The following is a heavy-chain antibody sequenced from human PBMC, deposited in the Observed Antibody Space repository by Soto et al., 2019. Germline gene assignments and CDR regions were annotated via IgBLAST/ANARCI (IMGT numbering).Heavy chain of an antibody. D-gene: IGHD1-7*01. J-gene: IGHJ4*02. CDR2: VDPEDGET. Sequence: ASVKVSCKVSGYTFTDYYMHWVQQAPGKGLEWMGLVDPEDGETIYAEKFQGRVTITADTSTDTAYMELSSLRSEDTAVYYCATGEWNYHFDYWGQGTLVTVSS. CDR3: ATGEWNYHFDY. V-gene: IGHV1-69-2*01. CDR1: GYTFTDYY.